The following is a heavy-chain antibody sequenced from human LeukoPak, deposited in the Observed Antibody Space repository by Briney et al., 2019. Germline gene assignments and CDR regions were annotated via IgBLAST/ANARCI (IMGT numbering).Heavy chain of an antibody. Sequence: GGSLRLSCAASGFTFTSYSMNWVRQAPGKGLEWVSTISGGGGSTYYADSVKGRFTISRDNSKNTLYLQVNSLRAEDTAVYYCARFRTWGDKAFDYWGQGTLVTVSS. CDR2: ISGGGGST. V-gene: IGHV3-23*01. D-gene: IGHD2-21*02. CDR3: ARFRTWGDKAFDY. CDR1: GFTFTSYS. J-gene: IGHJ4*02.